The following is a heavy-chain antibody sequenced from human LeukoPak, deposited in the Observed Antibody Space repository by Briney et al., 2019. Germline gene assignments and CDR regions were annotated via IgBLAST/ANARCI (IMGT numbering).Heavy chain of an antibody. Sequence: PGGSLRLSCAASGFTFSNYGMHWVRQAPGKGLEWLAVIWHDGSNKYYADSVKGRFTISRDNSKNTLYLQMNSLRAEDTALYYRANNFDYWGQGTLVTVSS. V-gene: IGHV3-33*03. CDR1: GFTFSNYG. CDR2: IWHDGSNK. J-gene: IGHJ4*02. CDR3: ANNFDY.